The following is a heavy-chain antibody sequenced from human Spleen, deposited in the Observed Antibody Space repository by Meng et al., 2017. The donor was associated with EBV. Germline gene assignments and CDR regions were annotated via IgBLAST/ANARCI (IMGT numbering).Heavy chain of an antibody. V-gene: IGHV1-18*03. CDR1: GSTCSSYD. Sequence: GQCGAEVRKLGAPVKPPWKASGSTCSSYDNSWVRQAPEQGLEWMAQISSYNGYTKDEQKFQGRVTMHTDTSTNTAYMELRSLRSDDMAVYFSARSTYYDGSGYSYYFDYWGQGSLVTVSS. D-gene: IGHD3-22*01. J-gene: IGHJ4*02. CDR2: ISSYNGYT. CDR3: ARSTYYDGSGYSYYFDY.